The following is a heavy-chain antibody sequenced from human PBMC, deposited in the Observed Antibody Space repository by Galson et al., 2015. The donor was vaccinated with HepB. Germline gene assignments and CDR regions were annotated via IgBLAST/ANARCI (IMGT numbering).Heavy chain of an antibody. D-gene: IGHD3-3*01. CDR3: AKDETIFGVVTKPLDY. V-gene: IGHV3-30*18. J-gene: IGHJ4*02. CDR1: GFTFSSYG. CDR2: ISYDGSNK. Sequence: SLRLSCAASGFTFSSYGMHWVRQAPGKGLEWVAVISYDGSNKYYADSVKGRFTISRDNSKNTLYLQMNSLRAEDTAVYYCAKDETIFGVVTKPLDYWGQGTLVTVSS.